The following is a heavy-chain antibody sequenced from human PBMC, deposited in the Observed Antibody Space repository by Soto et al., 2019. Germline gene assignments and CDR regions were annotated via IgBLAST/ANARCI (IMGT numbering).Heavy chain of an antibody. V-gene: IGHV1-46*01. CDR3: AREKWLVRRNDPFDI. Sequence: ASVKVSCKASGYTFINYYMHWVRQAPGQGLEWMGIINPNGGSTTHAQKFQGRVTLTRDTSTNTVNMELSSLRSEDTAVYYCAREKWLVRRNDPFDIWGQGTMVTVSS. D-gene: IGHD6-19*01. CDR1: GYTFINYY. J-gene: IGHJ3*02. CDR2: INPNGGST.